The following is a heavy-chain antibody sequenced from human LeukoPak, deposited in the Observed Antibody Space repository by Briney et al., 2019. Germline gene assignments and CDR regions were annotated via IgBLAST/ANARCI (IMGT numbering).Heavy chain of an antibody. V-gene: IGHV3-30-3*01. CDR2: ISFDGSSK. D-gene: IGHD3-16*01. CDR1: GFTFSTYA. Sequence: GGSLRLSCAASGFTFSTYAMHWVRQAPGKGLEWVAVISFDGSSKYYADSVKGRFTISRDNSKNTLYLQMNSLRAEDTAVYYCARDAHTYFDYWGRGTLVTASS. J-gene: IGHJ4*02. CDR3: ARDAHTYFDY.